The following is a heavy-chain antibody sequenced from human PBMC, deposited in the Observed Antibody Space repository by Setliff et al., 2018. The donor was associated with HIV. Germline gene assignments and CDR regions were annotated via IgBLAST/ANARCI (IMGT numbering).Heavy chain of an antibody. Sequence: SETLSLTCNVSGGSISSGIQYWGWVRQSPGKGLEWVGTISYSGNAYYNPSLKSRVTISVDTSKSQFSLNVKSMTAADTAIYYCARRGSSWYSHWFDPWGQGTLVTVSS. CDR3: ARRGSSWYSHWFDP. J-gene: IGHJ5*02. CDR1: GGSISSGIQY. CDR2: ISYSGNA. V-gene: IGHV4-39*01. D-gene: IGHD6-13*01.